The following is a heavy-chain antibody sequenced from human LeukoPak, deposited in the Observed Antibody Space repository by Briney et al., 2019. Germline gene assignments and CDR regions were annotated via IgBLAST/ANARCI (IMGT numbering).Heavy chain of an antibody. CDR3: ARDLGSPSDY. CDR1: GGSFSGYY. Sequence: PSETLSLTCAVYGGSFSGYYWSWIRQPPGKGLEWIGEINHSGSTNYNPSLKSRVTISVDTSKNQFSLKLSSVTAADTAVYYCARDLGSPSDYCGQGTLVTVSS. CDR2: INHSGST. D-gene: IGHD3-16*01. V-gene: IGHV4-34*01. J-gene: IGHJ4*02.